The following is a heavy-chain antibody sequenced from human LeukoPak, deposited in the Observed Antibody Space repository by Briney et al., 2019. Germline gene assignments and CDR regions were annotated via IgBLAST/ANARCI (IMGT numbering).Heavy chain of an antibody. CDR3: ARVEDYVWGSYRYTALGY. D-gene: IGHD3-16*02. J-gene: IGHJ4*02. Sequence: SETLSLTCTVSGGSISSSSYYWGWIRQPPGKGLEWIGSIYYSGSTYYNPSLKSRVTISVDTSKNQFSLKLSSVTAADTAVYYCARVEDYVWGSYRYTALGYWGQGTLVTVSS. V-gene: IGHV4-39*01. CDR2: IYYSGST. CDR1: GGSISSSSYY.